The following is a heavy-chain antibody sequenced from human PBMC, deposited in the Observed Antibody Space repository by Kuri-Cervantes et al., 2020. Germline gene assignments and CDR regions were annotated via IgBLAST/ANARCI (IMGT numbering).Heavy chain of an antibody. J-gene: IGHJ3*02. CDR3: ARGMYYYDSSGYYLGPSVAPDAFDI. D-gene: IGHD3-22*01. V-gene: IGHV1-46*01. CDR1: GYTFTSYY. Sequence: ASVKVSCKASGYTFTSYYMHWVRQAPGQGLEWMGIINPSGGSTSYAQKFQGRVTITADESTSTAYMELSSLRSEDTAVYYCARGMYYYDSSGYYLGPSVAPDAFDIWGQGTMVTVSS. CDR2: INPSGGST.